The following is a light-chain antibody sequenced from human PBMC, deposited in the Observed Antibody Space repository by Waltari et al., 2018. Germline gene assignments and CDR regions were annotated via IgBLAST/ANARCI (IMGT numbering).Light chain of an antibody. CDR3: QSYDSSLSGSV. Sequence: QSVLTQPPSVSGAPGQRVTISCTGSSSNIGTGYDLHWYQQLPGTAPKLPIYGNSNRPSGVPDRFSGSKSGTSASLAITGVQAEDEADYYCQSYDSSLSGSVFGGGTKLTVL. V-gene: IGLV1-40*01. CDR1: SSNIGTGYD. J-gene: IGLJ2*01. CDR2: GNS.